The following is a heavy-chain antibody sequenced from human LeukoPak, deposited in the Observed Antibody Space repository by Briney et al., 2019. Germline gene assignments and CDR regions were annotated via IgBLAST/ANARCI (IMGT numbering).Heavy chain of an antibody. D-gene: IGHD2-21*01. J-gene: IGHJ6*02. Sequence: GGSLRLSCAASGFIFTDYAMHWVRQAPGKGLEWVAFIQSHGNPKYYADAVRGRFTISRDNSKKTCYLQMDSLRVEDTAVYAREASTEMIGGMDVRGQGTTVTVTS. V-gene: IGHV3-30*02. CDR2: IQSHGNPK. CDR3: EASTEMIGGMDV. CDR1: GFIFTDYA.